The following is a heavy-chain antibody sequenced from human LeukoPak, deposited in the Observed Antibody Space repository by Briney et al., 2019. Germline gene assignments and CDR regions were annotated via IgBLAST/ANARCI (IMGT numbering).Heavy chain of an antibody. CDR3: ARAQRYSPSYYFDY. D-gene: IGHD1-26*01. V-gene: IGHV4-59*01. CDR1: GGSISSYY. CDR2: IYYSGST. J-gene: IGHJ4*02. Sequence: PSETLSLTCTVSGGSISSYYWSWIRQPPGKGLEWIGYIYYSGSTNYNPSLKSRVTISVDTSKNQFSLKLSSVTAADTAVYYCARAQRYSPSYYFDYWGQGTLVTVSS.